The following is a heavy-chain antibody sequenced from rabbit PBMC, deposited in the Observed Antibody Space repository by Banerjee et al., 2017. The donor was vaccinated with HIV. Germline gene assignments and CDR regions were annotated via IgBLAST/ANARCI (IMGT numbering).Heavy chain of an antibody. V-gene: IGHV1S47*01. CDR1: GIDFSSYG. D-gene: IGHD1-1*01. CDR3: VRASSGYYIPLKL. J-gene: IGHJ4*01. Sequence: QEQLVESGGGLVQPGGSLKLSCKASGIDFSSYGVSWVRQAPGKGLEWIGYIDPVFRSTYYASWVNGRFTISSHNAQNTLYLQLNSLTAADTATYFCVRASSGYYIPLKLWGPGTL. CDR2: IDPVFRST.